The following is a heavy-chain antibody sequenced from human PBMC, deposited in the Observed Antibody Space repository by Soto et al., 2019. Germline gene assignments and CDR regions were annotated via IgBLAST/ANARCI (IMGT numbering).Heavy chain of an antibody. Sequence: SETLSLTCTVSGGSISSGDYYWSWIRQPPGKGLEWIGYIYYSGSTYYNPSLKSRVTISVDTSKNQFSLKLSSVTAADTAVYYCASGITGTTPAFDYWGQGTLVTVSS. V-gene: IGHV4-30-4*01. D-gene: IGHD1-20*01. CDR3: ASGITGTTPAFDY. CDR1: GGSISSGDYY. CDR2: IYYSGST. J-gene: IGHJ4*02.